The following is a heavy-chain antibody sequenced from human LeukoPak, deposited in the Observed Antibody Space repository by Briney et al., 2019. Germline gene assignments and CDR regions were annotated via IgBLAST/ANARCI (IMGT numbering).Heavy chain of an antibody. D-gene: IGHD5-18*01. CDR1: GFPFNNYW. J-gene: IGHJ4*02. CDR2: IKYDGSEE. Sequence: GGSLILSCVASGFPFNNYWMSWVRQAPGKGLEWVANIKYDGSEEFYVDSVKGRFTISRDNAKNSVSLQMSSLRVEDTAMYYCAREIQRPLDYWGQGILVTVSS. CDR3: AREIQRPLDY. V-gene: IGHV3-7*01.